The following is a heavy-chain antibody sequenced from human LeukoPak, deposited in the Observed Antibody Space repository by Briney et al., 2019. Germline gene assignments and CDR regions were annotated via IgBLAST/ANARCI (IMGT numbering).Heavy chain of an antibody. CDR3: ARDDPLEGFDY. D-gene: IGHD1-1*01. V-gene: IGHV3-48*04. Sequence: GGSLRLSCAASGFTFSSYNMNWVRQAPGKGLEWVSYISSSGSTIYYADSVKGRFTISRDNAKNSLYLQMNSLRAEDTAVYYCARDDPLEGFDYWGQGTLVTVSS. J-gene: IGHJ4*02. CDR1: GFTFSSYN. CDR2: ISSSGSTI.